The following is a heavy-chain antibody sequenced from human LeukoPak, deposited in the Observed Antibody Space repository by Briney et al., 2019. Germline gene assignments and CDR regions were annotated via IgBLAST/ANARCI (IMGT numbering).Heavy chain of an antibody. V-gene: IGHV1-18*01. CDR1: GYTFTSHG. J-gene: IGHJ5*02. CDR3: ARDSYDILTGYNNWFDP. D-gene: IGHD3-9*01. Sequence: ASVKVSCKASGYTFTSHGISWVRQAPGQGLEWMGWISAYNGNTNYAQKLQGRVTMTTDTSTSTAYMELRSLRSDDTAVYYCARDSYDILTGYNNWFDPWGQGTLVTVSS. CDR2: ISAYNGNT.